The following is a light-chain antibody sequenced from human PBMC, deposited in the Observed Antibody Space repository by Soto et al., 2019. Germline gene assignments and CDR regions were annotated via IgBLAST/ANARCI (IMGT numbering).Light chain of an antibody. V-gene: IGLV2-14*01. CDR3: KSYASSRTLVYV. CDR1: STNVGGDNY. Sequence: QSALTQPASVSGSPGQRITISCTGTSTNVGGDNYVSWYQQLPGKAPKLLIYGNSNRPSGVSDRFSGSKSGTTASLTITGLQAEDEADYYCKSYASSRTLVYVFGTGTKLTVL. J-gene: IGLJ1*01. CDR2: GNS.